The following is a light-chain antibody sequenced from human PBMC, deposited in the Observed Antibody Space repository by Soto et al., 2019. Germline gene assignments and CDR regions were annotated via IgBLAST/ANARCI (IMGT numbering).Light chain of an antibody. V-gene: IGLV2-14*01. CDR3: TSFSSSTSIYG. J-gene: IGLJ1*01. CDR2: QVT. CDR1: TRDIAGYNY. Sequence: QSSLTQPASVSGSLGQSITISCTGTTRDIAGYNYISWYQQLPGKAPKLMIYQVTIRPSGISNRFSGSKSGNTASLTISGLQAEDEADYYCTSFSSSTSIYGVGPGTKVTVL.